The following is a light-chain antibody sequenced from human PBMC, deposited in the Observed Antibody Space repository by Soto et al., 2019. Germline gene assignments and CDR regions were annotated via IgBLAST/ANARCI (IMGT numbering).Light chain of an antibody. J-gene: IGKJ1*01. V-gene: IGKV3-15*01. CDR1: QSVSSN. Sequence: EIVMTQSPATLSVSPGERATLSCRASQSVSSNLAWYQQKPGQAPRLLIYGASTRATGIPARFSGSGSGTEFTITVSSQQSEDFAVYYCQQYHDWPWTFGQGTKVEIK. CDR2: GAS. CDR3: QQYHDWPWT.